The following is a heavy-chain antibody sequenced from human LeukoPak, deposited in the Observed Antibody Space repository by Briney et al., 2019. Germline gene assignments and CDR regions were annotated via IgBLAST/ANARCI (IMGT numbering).Heavy chain of an antibody. D-gene: IGHD6-6*01. CDR3: ATNRRSSSSAIDY. V-gene: IGHV4-59*08. Sequence: SETLSLTCTVSGGSMTSYYWNWIRQPPGKGLEWIGFIFYSGSTNYNPSLKSRVTISVHTSKHQFSLKLSSVTAAATAVYYCATNRRSSSSAIDYWGQGTLVTVSS. CDR1: GGSMTSYY. J-gene: IGHJ4*02. CDR2: IFYSGST.